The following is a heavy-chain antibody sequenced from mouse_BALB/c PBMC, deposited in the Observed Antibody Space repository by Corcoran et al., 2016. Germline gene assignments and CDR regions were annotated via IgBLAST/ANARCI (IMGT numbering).Heavy chain of an antibody. V-gene: IGHV1-26*01. D-gene: IGHD6-2*01. CDR1: GYSFTGYY. CDR3: SREPESWFAY. Sequence: EVQLQQSGPELVKPGASVKISCKASGYSFTGYYMHWVKQSHVKSLEWIGRINPYNGATSYNQNFKDKASWTVDKSSSTAYMELHSLTSEDSAVYYCSREPESWFAYWGQGTLVTVSA. CDR2: INPYNGAT. J-gene: IGHJ3*01.